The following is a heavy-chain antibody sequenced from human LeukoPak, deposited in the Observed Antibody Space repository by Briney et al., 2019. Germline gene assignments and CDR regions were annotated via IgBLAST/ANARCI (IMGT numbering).Heavy chain of an antibody. D-gene: IGHD1-26*01. J-gene: IGHJ4*02. V-gene: IGHV1-2*04. CDR3: AREEIQVGATNPLPSLYDY. CDR2: INPNSGGT. CDR1: GYTFTGYY. Sequence: ASVKVSCKASGYTFTGYYMHWVRQAPGQGLEWMGWINPNSGGTNYAQKFQGWVTMTRDTSISTAYMELSRLRSDDTAVYYCAREEIQVGATNPLPSLYDYWGQGTLVTVSS.